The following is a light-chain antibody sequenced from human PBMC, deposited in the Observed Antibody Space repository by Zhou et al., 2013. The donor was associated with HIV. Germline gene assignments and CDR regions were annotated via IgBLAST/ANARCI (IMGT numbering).Light chain of an antibody. CDR1: QSVSSSY. CDR3: QQYASSPT. CDR2: GAS. J-gene: IGKJ3*01. V-gene: IGKV3-20*01. Sequence: EIVLTQSPGTVSLSPGERATLSCRASQSVSSSYLAWYQQKPGQAPRLLIYGASSRATGIPDRFSGSESGTDFTLTISRLEPEDFAVYYCQQYASSPTFGPGTKVDLK.